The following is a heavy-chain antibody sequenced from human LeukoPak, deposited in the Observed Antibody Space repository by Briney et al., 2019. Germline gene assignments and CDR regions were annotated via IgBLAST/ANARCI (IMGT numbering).Heavy chain of an antibody. V-gene: IGHV4-59*01. D-gene: IGHD3-22*01. Sequence: SETLSLTCTVSGGSITCYYWSWIRQPPGKGLQWIGYIYYTGSVNYNPSLKSRVTISVDTSKNQFSLKLSSVTAADTAVYFCARGGLENGYHSNDAFDIWGQGTLVAVSS. CDR1: GGSITCYY. CDR3: ARGGLENGYHSNDAFDI. CDR2: IYYTGSV. J-gene: IGHJ3*02.